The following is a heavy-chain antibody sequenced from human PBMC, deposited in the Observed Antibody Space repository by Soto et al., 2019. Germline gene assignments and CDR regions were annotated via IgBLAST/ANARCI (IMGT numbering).Heavy chain of an antibody. CDR2: IWYDGSNK. D-gene: IGHD6-13*01. J-gene: IGHJ4*02. CDR3: ARDLAAYFDY. Sequence: QVPLVESGGGVVQPGRSLRLSCAASGFTFSTYTIHWVRQAPGKGLEWVAVIWYDGSNKYYADSVKGRFTISRDNSKNTLDRQMNSRRAEDTAVYYCARDLAAYFDYWGQGTLGTVSS. CDR1: GFTFSTYT. V-gene: IGHV3-33*08.